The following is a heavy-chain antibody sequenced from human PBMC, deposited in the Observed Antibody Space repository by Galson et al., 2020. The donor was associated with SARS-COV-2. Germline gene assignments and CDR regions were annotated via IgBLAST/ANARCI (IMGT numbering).Heavy chain of an antibody. CDR2: IDPSDSYT. V-gene: IGHV5-10-1*01. CDR1: GYSFTSYW. D-gene: IGHD1-1*01. Sequence: HGESLKISCKGSGYSFTSYWISWVRQMPGKGLEWMGRIDPSDSYTNYSPSFQGHVTISADKSISTAYLQWSSLKASDTAMYYCARDVLTTGTTHYYYGMDVWGQGTTVTVSS. CDR3: ARDVLTTGTTHYYYGMDV. J-gene: IGHJ6*02.